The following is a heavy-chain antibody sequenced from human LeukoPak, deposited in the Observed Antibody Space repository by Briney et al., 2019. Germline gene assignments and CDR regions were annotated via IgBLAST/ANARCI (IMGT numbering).Heavy chain of an antibody. V-gene: IGHV3-21*01. J-gene: IGHJ3*02. D-gene: IGHD3-16*01. Sequence: GGSLRLSCVASGFTFSSYSMNWVRQAPGKGLEWVSFISSSSRYIYYADSMKGRLTISRDNAENSLYLEMNSLRVEDTAVYYCVRDTFSPDAFDIWGQGTMVTVSS. CDR3: VRDTFSPDAFDI. CDR2: ISSSSRYI. CDR1: GFTFSSYS.